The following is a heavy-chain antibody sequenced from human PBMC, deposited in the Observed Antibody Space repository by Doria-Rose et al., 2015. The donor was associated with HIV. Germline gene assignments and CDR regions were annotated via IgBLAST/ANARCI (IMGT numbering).Heavy chain of an antibody. D-gene: IGHD3-16*01. J-gene: IGHJ6*03. CDR2: IHDIRGT. CDR3: ARQTFYYMDV. V-gene: IGHV4-59*08. Sequence: QVQLQESGPGLVKPSETLSLTCTVSGDSINSYYWSWIRQTPGKGLEWIGYIHDIRGTNYNPSLKSRVTISADTSKNQFSLKLSSLTAADTAVYYCARQTFYYMDVWGKGTTVTVSS. CDR1: GDSINSYY.